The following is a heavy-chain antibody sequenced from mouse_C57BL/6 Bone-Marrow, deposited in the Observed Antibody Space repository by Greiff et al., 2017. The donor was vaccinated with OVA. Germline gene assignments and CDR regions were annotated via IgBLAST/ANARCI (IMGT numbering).Heavy chain of an antibody. V-gene: IGHV1-52*01. J-gene: IGHJ1*03. CDR1: GYTFTSYW. D-gene: IGHD1-1*01. CDR3: AREDYYGYWYFDV. Sequence: VQLQQPGAELVRPGSSVKLSCKASGYTFTSYWMHWVKQRPIQGLEWIGNIDPSDSETHYTQKFKDKATLTVDKSSSTAYMQLSSLTSEDSAVYYCAREDYYGYWYFDVWGTGTTVTVSS. CDR2: IDPSDSET.